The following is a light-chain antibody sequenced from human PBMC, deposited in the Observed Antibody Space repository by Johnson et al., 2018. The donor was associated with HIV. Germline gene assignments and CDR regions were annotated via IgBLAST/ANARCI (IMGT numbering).Light chain of an antibody. CDR3: GAWDGSLSVYV. CDR1: SSDIGKNY. J-gene: IGLJ1*01. V-gene: IGLV1-51*02. Sequence: QSVLTQPPSVSAAPGQKVTISCSGSSSDIGKNYVSLYQQLPGTAPKLLVYENNKRPSGIPDRFSGSKSGTSATLDITGLQAGDEADYYCGAWDGSLSVYVFGTGTKVTVL. CDR2: ENN.